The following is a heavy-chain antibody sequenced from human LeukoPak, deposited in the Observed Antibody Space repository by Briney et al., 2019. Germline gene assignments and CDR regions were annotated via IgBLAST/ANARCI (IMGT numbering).Heavy chain of an antibody. V-gene: IGHV3-23*01. CDR3: ARHPGGSSWAGYYYGMDV. CDR1: GFTFSSYG. J-gene: IGHJ6*02. Sequence: PGGSLRLSCAASGFTFSSYGMSWVRQAPGKGLEWVSAISGSGGSTYYADSVKGRFTISRDNSKNTLYLQMNSLRAEDTAVYYCARHPGGSSWAGYYYGMDVWGQGTTVTVSS. CDR2: ISGSGGST. D-gene: IGHD6-6*01.